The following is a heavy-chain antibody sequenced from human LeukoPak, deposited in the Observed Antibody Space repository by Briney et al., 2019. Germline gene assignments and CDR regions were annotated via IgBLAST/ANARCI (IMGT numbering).Heavy chain of an antibody. CDR3: ARDRRPGIAAAGTPFDY. Sequence: SVKVSCKASGGTFSSYAISWVRQAPGQGLEWMGGIIPIFGTVNYAQKFQGRVTITADESTSTAYMELSSLRSEDTAVYYCARDRRPGIAAAGTPFDYWGQGTLVTVSS. CDR2: IIPIFGTV. V-gene: IGHV1-69*01. CDR1: GGTFSSYA. D-gene: IGHD6-13*01. J-gene: IGHJ4*02.